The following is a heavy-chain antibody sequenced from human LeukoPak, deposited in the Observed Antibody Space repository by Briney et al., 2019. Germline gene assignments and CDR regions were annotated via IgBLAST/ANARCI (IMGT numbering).Heavy chain of an antibody. D-gene: IGHD5-24*01. Sequence: SETLSLTCTVSGYSISSGYYWGWIRQPPGKGLEWIGSIYHSGRTFYNPSLKSRVTISVDTSKNQFSLKLTSVTAADTAVYYCARGVATTKFDAFDIWGQGTMVTVSS. CDR3: ARGVATTKFDAFDI. V-gene: IGHV4-38-2*02. J-gene: IGHJ3*02. CDR1: GYSISSGYY. CDR2: IYHSGRT.